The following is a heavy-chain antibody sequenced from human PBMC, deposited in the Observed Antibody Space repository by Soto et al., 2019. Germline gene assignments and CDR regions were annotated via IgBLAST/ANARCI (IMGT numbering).Heavy chain of an antibody. Sequence: EVQLVESGGDLVQPGGSLRLSCAASGFAVSSNYMTWVRQAPGKGLEWVSVIHSGGDTHYADSVRGRFTISRDNSKNTVYLQMNSLSAEDTAVYYWVRSRTGTTYGGMDVWGQGPTVTVSS. V-gene: IGHV3-66*01. CDR1: GFAVSSNY. CDR2: IHSGGDT. D-gene: IGHD1-7*01. J-gene: IGHJ6*02. CDR3: VRSRTGTTYGGMDV.